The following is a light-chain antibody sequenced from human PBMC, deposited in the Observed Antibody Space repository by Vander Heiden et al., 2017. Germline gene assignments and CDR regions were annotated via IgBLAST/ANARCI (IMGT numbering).Light chain of an antibody. V-gene: IGKV1-16*02. J-gene: IGKJ3*01. Sequence: DIQMTQSPSSLSASVGDRVTLPCRASQDITNSLAWFQQKPGKAPESLIYAASSLHSGVPSKFSGSGSGTDFTLTISSLQPEDFGTYYCQQYYTYPFTFGPGAKVDI. CDR1: QDITNS. CDR2: AAS. CDR3: QQYYTYPFT.